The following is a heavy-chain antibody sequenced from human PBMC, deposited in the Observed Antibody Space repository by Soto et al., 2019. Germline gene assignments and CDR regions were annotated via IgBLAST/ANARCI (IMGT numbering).Heavy chain of an antibody. V-gene: IGHV4-39*01. J-gene: IGHJ6*02. D-gene: IGHD2-15*01. CDR2: IYYTGNT. Sequence: SETLSLTSAISGGSISSSNWWTWIRQAPGKGLEWIGSIYYTGNTFYSPSFRSRLTISVDTSKSQFSLKLRSVTAADTATYYCASEVSSTDGMDVWGQGTTVTVSS. CDR1: GGSISSSNW. CDR3: ASEVSSTDGMDV.